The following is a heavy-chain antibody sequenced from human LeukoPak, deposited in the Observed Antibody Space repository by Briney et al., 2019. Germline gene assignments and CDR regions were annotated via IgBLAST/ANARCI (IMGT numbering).Heavy chain of an antibody. CDR2: IYPDDYDT. J-gene: IGHJ6*03. Sequence: GESLKLSCKGSGYSFTSYWIGWVRQMPGKGLEWMGLIYPDDYDTRYSPSFEGQVIISVDKSISTAYLQWSSLKASDTATYYCARHGHCTNGVCYSNYYYYMDVWGKGTTVTVSS. D-gene: IGHD2-8*01. CDR1: GYSFTSYW. CDR3: ARHGHCTNGVCYSNYYYYMDV. V-gene: IGHV5-51*01.